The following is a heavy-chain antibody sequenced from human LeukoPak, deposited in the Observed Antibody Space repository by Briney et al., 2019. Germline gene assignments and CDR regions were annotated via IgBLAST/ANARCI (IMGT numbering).Heavy chain of an antibody. D-gene: IGHD3-3*01. V-gene: IGHV1-18*01. CDR1: GYSFTNYG. CDR2: ISAYNGNT. J-gene: IGHJ4*02. Sequence: ASVKVSCKASGYSFTNYGISWVRQAPGQGLEWMGWISAYNGNTNYAQKLQGRVTMTTDTSTSTAYMELRSLRSDDTAVYYCAREDGYYDFWSGGYFDYWGRGTLVTVSS. CDR3: AREDGYYDFWSGGYFDY.